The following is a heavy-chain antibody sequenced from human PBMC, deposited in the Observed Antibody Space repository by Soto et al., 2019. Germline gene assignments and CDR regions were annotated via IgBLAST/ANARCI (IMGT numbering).Heavy chain of an antibody. CDR3: ARDVGSQGV. CDR2: IWYDGSTE. D-gene: IGHD2-15*01. J-gene: IGHJ3*01. Sequence: QVQLGESGGGVVQPGRSLRLSCAAAGFTFSRYGMHWVHQAPGKGLEWVAVIWYDGSTEYYADSVKGRFTISRDNSKNTVYLQMNSLRVEDTAVYYCARDVGSQGVWGQGTMVTVSS. CDR1: GFTFSRYG. V-gene: IGHV3-33*01.